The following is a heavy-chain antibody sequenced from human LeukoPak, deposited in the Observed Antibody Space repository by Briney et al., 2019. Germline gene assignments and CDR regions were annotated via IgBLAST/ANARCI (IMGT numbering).Heavy chain of an antibody. V-gene: IGHV3-9*01. Sequence: GGSLRLSCVASGFNFNDFDINWVRQVPGKGLEWVSRINWNSVHIGYADSVKGRFTIFRDNAQKSVHLQMFSLRPEDTALYYCSTSRPDRFIDSWGQGTLVTVST. CDR3: STSRPDRFIDS. CDR2: INWNSVHI. CDR1: GFNFNDFD. D-gene: IGHD1-14*01. J-gene: IGHJ4*02.